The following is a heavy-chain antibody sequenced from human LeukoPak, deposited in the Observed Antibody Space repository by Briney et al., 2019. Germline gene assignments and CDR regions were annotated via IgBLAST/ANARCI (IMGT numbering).Heavy chain of an antibody. CDR2: IYSGGST. V-gene: IGHV3-66*01. J-gene: IGHJ4*02. Sequence: GGSLRLSCVASGFTVSSNYMSWVRQAPGKGLEWVSVIYSGGSTYYADSVKGRFTISRDNSKNTLYLQMNSLRAEDTAVYYCAREDYGDRRYSNWGQGALVTVSS. D-gene: IGHD4-17*01. CDR3: AREDYGDRRYSN. CDR1: GFTVSSNY.